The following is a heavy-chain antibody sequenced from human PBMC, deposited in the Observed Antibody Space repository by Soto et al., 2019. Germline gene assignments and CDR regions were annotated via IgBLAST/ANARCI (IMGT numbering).Heavy chain of an antibody. CDR2: IYYSGST. CDR3: ARHDATSCYFCFDY. V-gene: IGHV4-59*08. J-gene: IGHJ4*02. D-gene: IGHD2-2*01. Sequence: SETLSLTCTVSGGSIDSYYWSWIRQPPGKGLEWIGYIYYSGSTNYNPSLKSRVTISVDTSKNQFSLKLSSVTAADTAVYYCARHDATSCYFCFDYWGQGTLVTVS. CDR1: GGSIDSYY.